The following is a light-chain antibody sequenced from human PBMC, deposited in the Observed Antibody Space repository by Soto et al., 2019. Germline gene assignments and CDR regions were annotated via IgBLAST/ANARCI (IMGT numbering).Light chain of an antibody. CDR3: QQYNNWPLT. V-gene: IGKV3D-20*02. J-gene: IGKJ5*01. CDR2: DAS. Sequence: VLYQSPGTLSLNPGERATLSCRASQTVRNNYLAWYQQKPGQAPKLLIYDASSRATGIPDRFSGGGSGTDFILTISRLEPEDFAVYYCQQYNNWPLTFGQGTRLEI. CDR1: QTVRNNY.